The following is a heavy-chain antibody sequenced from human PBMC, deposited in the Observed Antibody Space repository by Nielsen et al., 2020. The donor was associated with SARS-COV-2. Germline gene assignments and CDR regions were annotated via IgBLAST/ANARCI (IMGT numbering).Heavy chain of an antibody. CDR3: TRGGMRVAAVSHFDY. J-gene: IGHJ4*02. CDR2: IRSKANSYAT. V-gene: IGHV3-73*01. D-gene: IGHD6-19*01. Sequence: GESLKISCAASGFTFSGSAMHWVRQASGKGLEWVGRIRSKANSYATAYAASVKGRFTISRDDSKNTAYLQMNSLKTEDTAVYYCTRGGMRVAAVSHFDYWGQGTLVTVSS. CDR1: GFTFSGSA.